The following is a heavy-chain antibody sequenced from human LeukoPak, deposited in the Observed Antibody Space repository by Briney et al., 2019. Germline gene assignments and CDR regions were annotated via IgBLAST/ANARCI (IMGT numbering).Heavy chain of an antibody. D-gene: IGHD3-3*01. V-gene: IGHV4-4*07. CDR1: GGSIGTNY. CDR2: IYGSGSA. Sequence: PSETLSLTCTVSGGSIGTNYWSWIRQPAGPGLELIGRIYGSGSANYNPSLESRLIMSMDKSKNQFSLKLNSVTAADAGVYYCARGSADVLSGYFENWGQGTLVTVSS. J-gene: IGHJ4*02. CDR3: ARGSADVLSGYFEN.